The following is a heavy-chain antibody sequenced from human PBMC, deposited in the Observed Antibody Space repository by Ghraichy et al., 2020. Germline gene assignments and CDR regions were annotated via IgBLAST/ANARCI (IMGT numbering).Heavy chain of an antibody. CDR2: IIPIFGTA. Sequence: SVKVSCKASGGTFSSYAISWVRQAPGQGLEWMGGIIPIFGTANYAQKFQGRVTITADKSTSTAYMELSSLRSEDTAVYYCARDPFDRLVAAAGDFDYWGQGTLVTVSS. CDR1: GGTFSSYA. J-gene: IGHJ4*02. D-gene: IGHD6-13*01. V-gene: IGHV1-69*06. CDR3: ARDPFDRLVAAAGDFDY.